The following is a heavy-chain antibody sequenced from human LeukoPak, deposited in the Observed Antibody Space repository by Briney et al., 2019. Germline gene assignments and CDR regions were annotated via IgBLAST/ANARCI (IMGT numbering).Heavy chain of an antibody. V-gene: IGHV3-11*04. D-gene: IGHD1-26*01. CDR2: ISSSSGTII. J-gene: IGHJ4*02. Sequence: RAGGSLRLSCAASGFTFSNSYMSWIRQAPGKGLEWISYISSSSGTIIHYADSVKGRFSISRDNAKNSLYLQMNSLRAEDTAVYYCARDLLGWELHYFDYWGQGTLVTVSS. CDR3: ARDLLGWELHYFDY. CDR1: GFTFSNSY.